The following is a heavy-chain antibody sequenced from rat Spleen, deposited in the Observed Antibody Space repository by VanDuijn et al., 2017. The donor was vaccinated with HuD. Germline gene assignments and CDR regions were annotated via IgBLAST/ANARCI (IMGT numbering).Heavy chain of an antibody. CDR2: IIYDGSGT. Sequence: EVQLVESGGGLVQPGRSLKLSCVASGFIFSDYGMAWVRQFPKKGLEWVAIIIYDGSGTYYRDSVKGRFTISRDNAKNTLSLQMDSLRTEDTATYYCATPTPGIPFAYWGQGTLVTVSS. V-gene: IGHV5-29*01. J-gene: IGHJ3*01. CDR1: GFIFSDYG. CDR3: ATPTPGIPFAY. D-gene: IGHD1-4*01.